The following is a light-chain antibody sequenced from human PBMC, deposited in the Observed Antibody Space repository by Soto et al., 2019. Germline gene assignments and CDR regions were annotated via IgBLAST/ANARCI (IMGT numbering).Light chain of an antibody. CDR1: SNYNL. CDR3: CSYPGSSILYV. CDR2: EVS. V-gene: IGLV2-23*02. Sequence: QSALTQPASVSGSPGQSITISCTGTSNYNLVSWYQQHPGKAPKLVIYEVSERPSGVSNRFSGSKSGNTASLTISGLQAEDEADYYCCSYPGSSILYVFGPGTKLTVL. J-gene: IGLJ1*01.